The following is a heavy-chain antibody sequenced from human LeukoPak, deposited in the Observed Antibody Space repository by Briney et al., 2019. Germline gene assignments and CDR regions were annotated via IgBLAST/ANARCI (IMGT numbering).Heavy chain of an antibody. CDR1: GFTFSNYW. V-gene: IGHV3-74*01. CDR3: AKGCYYYDNSGYYYDYGMDV. D-gene: IGHD3-22*01. CDR2: INSDGSST. Sequence: PGGSLRLSCAASGFTFSNYWMHWVRQAPGKGLVWVSRINSDGSSTTYADSVQGRFTISRDNAKNTLYLQMNSLRAEDTALYYCAKGCYYYDNSGYYYDYGMDVWGQGTTVTVSS. J-gene: IGHJ6*02.